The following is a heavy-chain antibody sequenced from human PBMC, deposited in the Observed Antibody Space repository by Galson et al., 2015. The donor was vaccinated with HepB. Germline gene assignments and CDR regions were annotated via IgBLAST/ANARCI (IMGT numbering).Heavy chain of an antibody. Sequence: SVKVSCKASGYTFTSYGISWVRQAPGQGLEWMGWINTYNGNTNYAQKLQGRVTMTTDTSTSTSTAYMELRSLRSDDTAVYYCARDSLSMPPALDYWGQGTLVTVSS. CDR1: GYTFTSYG. CDR3: ARDSLSMPPALDY. D-gene: IGHD3-3*02. V-gene: IGHV1-18*01. CDR2: INTYNGNT. J-gene: IGHJ4*02.